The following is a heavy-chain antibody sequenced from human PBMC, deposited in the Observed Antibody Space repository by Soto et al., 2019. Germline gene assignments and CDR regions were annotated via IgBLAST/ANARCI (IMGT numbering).Heavy chain of an antibody. Sequence: GESLKISCKGSGYSFTSYWIGWVRQMPGKGLEWMGIIYPGDPDTRYSPSFQGQVTISADKSISTAYLQWSSLKASDTAMYYCARRKVVPAAMASDAFDVWGQGTMVTVSS. CDR2: IYPGDPDT. CDR1: GYSFTSYW. CDR3: ARRKVVPAAMASDAFDV. J-gene: IGHJ3*01. V-gene: IGHV5-51*01. D-gene: IGHD2-2*01.